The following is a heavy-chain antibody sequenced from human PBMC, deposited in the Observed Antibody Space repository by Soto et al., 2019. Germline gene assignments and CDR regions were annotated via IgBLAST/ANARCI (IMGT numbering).Heavy chain of an antibody. CDR2: IYHSGST. J-gene: IGHJ4*02. D-gene: IGHD1-26*01. CDR1: GGSISSSNW. V-gene: IGHV4-4*02. CDR3: ARGVVGAPYYFDY. Sequence: SETLSLTCAVSGGSISSSNWWSWVRQPPGKGLEWIGEIYHSGSTNSNPSLKSRVTISVDKSKNQFSLKLSSGTAADTAVYYCARGVVGAPYYFDYWGQGTLVTVSS.